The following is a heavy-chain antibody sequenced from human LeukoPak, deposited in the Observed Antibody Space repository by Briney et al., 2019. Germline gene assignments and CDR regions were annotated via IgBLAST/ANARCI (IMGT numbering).Heavy chain of an antibody. V-gene: IGHV3-7*01. D-gene: IGHD2-15*01. CDR2: IKQDGSEK. CDR3: ARAGYCSGGSCYSYFDP. J-gene: IGHJ5*02. CDR1: GFTFSSYW. Sequence: GGSLRLSCAASGFTFSSYWMSWVRQAPGKGLEWVANIKQDGSEKYYVDSVKGRFTISRDNAKNTLYLQMNSLRAEDTAVYYCARAGYCSGGSCYSYFDPWGQGTLVTVSS.